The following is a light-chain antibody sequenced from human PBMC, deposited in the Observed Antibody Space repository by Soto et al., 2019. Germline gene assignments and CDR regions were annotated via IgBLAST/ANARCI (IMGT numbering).Light chain of an antibody. CDR2: AAS. V-gene: IGKV1-8*01. Sequence: AIRMTQSPSSFSASTGDRVTINCRASQGISSYLAWYQQKPGKAPKLLIYAASTLQSGVPSRFSGSRSGPDFTLTISSLQPEDFATYYCQQSYSSPPTFGQGTKVDIK. CDR1: QGISSY. CDR3: QQSYSSPPT. J-gene: IGKJ1*01.